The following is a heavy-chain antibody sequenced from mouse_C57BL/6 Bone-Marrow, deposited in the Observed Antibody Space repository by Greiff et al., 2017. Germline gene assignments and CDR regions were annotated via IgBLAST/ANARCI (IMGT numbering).Heavy chain of an antibody. J-gene: IGHJ3*01. CDR3: TVYYGSMWFAY. Sequence: VQLQQSGAELVRPGASVKLSCTASGFNIKDDYMHWVKPRPEQGLEWIGWIDPENGDTEYASKFQGKATITAATSSNTAYLQLSSLTSEDTAVYYCTVYYGSMWFAYWGQGTLVTVSA. CDR2: IDPENGDT. D-gene: IGHD1-1*01. V-gene: IGHV14-4*01. CDR1: GFNIKDDY.